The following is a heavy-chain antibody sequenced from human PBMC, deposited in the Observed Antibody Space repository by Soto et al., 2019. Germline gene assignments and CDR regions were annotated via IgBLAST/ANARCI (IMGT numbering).Heavy chain of an antibody. D-gene: IGHD1-1*01. Sequence: ASVKVSCKASGGTFSSHGIAWVRQVPGQGLEWVGGIMPTFGSATYAPKFQGRVTISVDKSTSTAYMELRSLRSEDTAVYYCATERSTQYFDYWGQGTLVTVSS. CDR3: ATERSTQYFDY. V-gene: IGHV1-69*06. CDR1: GGTFSSHG. J-gene: IGHJ4*02. CDR2: IMPTFGSA.